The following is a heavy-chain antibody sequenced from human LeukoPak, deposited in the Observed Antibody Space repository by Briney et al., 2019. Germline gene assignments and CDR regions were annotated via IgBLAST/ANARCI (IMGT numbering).Heavy chain of an antibody. D-gene: IGHD5-12*01. J-gene: IGHJ3*02. V-gene: IGHV4-34*01. Sequence: SETLSLTCAVYGGSFSGYYWSWIRQPPVKGLEWIGEINHSGSTNYNPSLKSRVTISVDTSKNQFSLKLSSVTAADTAVYYCARGLDIGAFDIWGQGTMVTVSS. CDR2: INHSGST. CDR1: GGSFSGYY. CDR3: ARGLDIGAFDI.